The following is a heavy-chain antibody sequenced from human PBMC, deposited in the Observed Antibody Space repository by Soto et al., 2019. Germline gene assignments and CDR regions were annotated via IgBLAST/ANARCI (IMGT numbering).Heavy chain of an antibody. V-gene: IGHV4-59*08. CDR3: ARGTGYTSGWYEFADY. CDR1: GSSSRTYY. Sequence: ETLSLTCTVSGSSSRTYYWTWVRQTPGKGLEWIGYVSDSGTTKYSPSLKSRLTISIDTSKNQFTLKLNSVTAADTAMYYCARGTGYTSGWYEFADYWGQGTLVTVSS. D-gene: IGHD6-19*01. CDR2: VSDSGTT. J-gene: IGHJ4*02.